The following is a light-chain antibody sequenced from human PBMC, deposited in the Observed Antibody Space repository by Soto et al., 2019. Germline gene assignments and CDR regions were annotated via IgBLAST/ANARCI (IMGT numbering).Light chain of an antibody. CDR3: LQPTSFPLT. J-gene: IGKJ4*02. Sequence: DIQMTQSPSFVSASVGDRVTITCRASQGISSWLAWYQQKPGRAPKLLTHAASSLESGIPSRFSGSGSGTDFTRTISSLQPEESATYHCLQPTSFPLTFGGGTKVEIK. CDR2: AAS. CDR1: QGISSW. V-gene: IGKV1-12*01.